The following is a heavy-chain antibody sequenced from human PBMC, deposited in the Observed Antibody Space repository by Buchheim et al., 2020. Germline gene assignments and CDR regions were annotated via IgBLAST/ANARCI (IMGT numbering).Heavy chain of an antibody. CDR3: ASRQGQLGYYFDY. Sequence: QVQLQQWGAGLLKPSETLSLTCAVSGGSFSGYYWSWIRQPPGKGLEWIGEINHSGSTNYNPSLKSRVTISVDTSKNQFSLKLSSVTAADTAVYYCASRQGQLGYYFDYWGQGTL. CDR1: GGSFSGYY. V-gene: IGHV4-34*01. D-gene: IGHD6-6*01. J-gene: IGHJ4*02. CDR2: INHSGST.